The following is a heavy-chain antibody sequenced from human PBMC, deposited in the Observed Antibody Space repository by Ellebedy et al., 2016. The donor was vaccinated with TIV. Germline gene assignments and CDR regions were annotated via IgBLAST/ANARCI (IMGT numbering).Heavy chain of an antibody. D-gene: IGHD5-24*01. CDR1: GYTFSNYA. Sequence: AASVKVSCKASGYTFSNYAISWVRQAPGKGLEWMGGFDPEDDETIYAQKFQGRVTMTEDTSTDTAYMDLSSLRSEDTAVYYCATVFDGYRGLDYWGQGTLVTVSS. V-gene: IGHV1-24*01. J-gene: IGHJ4*02. CDR3: ATVFDGYRGLDY. CDR2: FDPEDDET.